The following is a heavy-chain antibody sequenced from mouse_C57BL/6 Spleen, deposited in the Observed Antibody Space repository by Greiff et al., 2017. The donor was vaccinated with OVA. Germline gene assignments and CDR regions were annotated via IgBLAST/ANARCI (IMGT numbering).Heavy chain of an antibody. J-gene: IGHJ4*01. V-gene: IGHV5-17*01. Sequence: EVKVVESGGGLVKPGGSLKLSCAASGFTFSDYGMHWVRQAPEQGLEWVAYISSGSSTIYYADTVKGRFTISRDNAKNTLFLQMTSLRSEDTAMYYCARRLTGTHYAMDYWGQGTSVTVSS. CDR3: ARRLTGTHYAMDY. D-gene: IGHD4-1*01. CDR1: GFTFSDYG. CDR2: ISSGSSTI.